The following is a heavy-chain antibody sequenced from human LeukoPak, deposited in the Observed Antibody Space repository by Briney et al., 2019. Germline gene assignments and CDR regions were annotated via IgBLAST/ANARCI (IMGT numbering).Heavy chain of an antibody. D-gene: IGHD5-12*01. Sequence: PGGSLRLSCTGSGFTFGDYGVNWVRQAPGKGRERVGFIRRKAHDDTPQYAASVQGRFTISRDDSKSAAYLQMNSLKTEDTGVYYCVRAGGYDNWFDSWGQGTLVTVSS. CDR1: GFTFGDYG. V-gene: IGHV3-49*04. CDR3: VRAGGYDNWFDS. CDR2: IRRKAHDDTP. J-gene: IGHJ5*01.